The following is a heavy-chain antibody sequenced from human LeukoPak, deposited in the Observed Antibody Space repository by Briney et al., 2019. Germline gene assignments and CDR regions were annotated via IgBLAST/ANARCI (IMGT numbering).Heavy chain of an antibody. Sequence: ASVKVSCKASRYTFTSYYMHWVRQAPGQGLEWMGIINPSGGSTSYAQKFQGRVTMTRDTSTSTVYMELSSLRSEDTAVYYCARDLQSIAAAGTWLDRRDYYYGMDVWGQGTTVTVSS. V-gene: IGHV1-46*01. J-gene: IGHJ6*02. CDR1: RYTFTSYY. D-gene: IGHD6-13*01. CDR2: INPSGGST. CDR3: ARDLQSIAAAGTWLDRRDYYYGMDV.